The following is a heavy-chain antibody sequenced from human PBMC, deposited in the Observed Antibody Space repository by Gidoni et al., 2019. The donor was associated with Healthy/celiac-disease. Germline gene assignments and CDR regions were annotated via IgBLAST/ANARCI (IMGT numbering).Heavy chain of an antibody. J-gene: IGHJ5*02. V-gene: IGHV3-11*01. CDR1: GFTFSDYY. Sequence: QVQLVESGGGLVKPGGSLRLSCAASGFTFSDYYMSWIRQAPGKGLEWVSYISSSGSTIYYADSVKGRFTISRDNAKNSLYLQMNSLRAEDTAVYYCARVVAARPWWEWGTFEEFQSWFDPWGQGTLVTVSS. CDR3: ARVVAARPWWEWGTFEEFQSWFDP. CDR2: ISSSGSTI. D-gene: IGHD6-6*01.